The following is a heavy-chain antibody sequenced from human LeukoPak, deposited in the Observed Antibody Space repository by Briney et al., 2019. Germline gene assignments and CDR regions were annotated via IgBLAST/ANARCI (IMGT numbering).Heavy chain of an antibody. D-gene: IGHD5-12*01. CDR1: GFAFSGDN. J-gene: IGHJ3*02. V-gene: IGHV3-21*01. CDR3: ARDRAIDIRAYDI. CDR2: IGSSGSYI. Sequence: GGSLRLSCAASGFAFSGDNMNWVRQAPGKGLERVSFIGSSGSYIKYADSVKGQFTISRDNAKNSLYLQMNSLRAEDTAMYFCARDRAIDIRAYDIWGQGTMVTVSS.